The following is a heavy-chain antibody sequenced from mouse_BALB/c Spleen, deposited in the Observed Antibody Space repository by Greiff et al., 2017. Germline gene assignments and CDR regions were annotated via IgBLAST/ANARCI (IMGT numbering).Heavy chain of an antibody. CDR1: GFTFSSYA. Sequence: EVQRVESGGGLVKPGGSLKLSCAASGFTFSSYAMSWVRQTPEKRLEWVATISRGGSYTYYPDSVKGRFTISRDNAKTTLYLQMSSLRSEDTAMYYCARHENYGSSPWFAYWGQGTLVTVSA. J-gene: IGHJ3*01. D-gene: IGHD1-1*01. CDR3: ARHENYGSSPWFAY. CDR2: ISRGGSYT. V-gene: IGHV5-9-3*01.